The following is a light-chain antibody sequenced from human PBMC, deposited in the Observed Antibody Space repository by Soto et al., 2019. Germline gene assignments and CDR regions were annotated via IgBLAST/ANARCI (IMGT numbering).Light chain of an antibody. V-gene: IGLV2-8*01. CDR3: AAWDDSLNGVV. CDR2: EVS. J-gene: IGLJ2*01. Sequence: QSVLTQPPSASGSPGQSVTISCTGTSSDVGGYNYVSWYQQHPGKAPKLMIYEVSKRPSGVPDRFSGSKSGTSASLAISGLQSEYEGDYYCAAWDDSLNGVVFGGGTKLTVL. CDR1: SSDVGGYNY.